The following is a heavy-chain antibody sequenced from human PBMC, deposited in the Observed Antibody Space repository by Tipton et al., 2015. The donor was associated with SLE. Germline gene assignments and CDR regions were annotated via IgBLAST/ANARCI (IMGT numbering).Heavy chain of an antibody. CDR3: ARDPPPLLLRRGDGMDV. V-gene: IGHV3-7*01. Sequence: SLRLSCAASGFTFSRYWMTWVRQAPGKGLEWVANIKQDGSEKYYVDSVKGRFTISRDNAKNSLSLQMNSLRAEDTAVYYCARDPPPLLLRRGDGMDVWGQGTTVTVSS. D-gene: IGHD3-22*01. CDR2: IKQDGSEK. J-gene: IGHJ6*02. CDR1: GFTFSRYW.